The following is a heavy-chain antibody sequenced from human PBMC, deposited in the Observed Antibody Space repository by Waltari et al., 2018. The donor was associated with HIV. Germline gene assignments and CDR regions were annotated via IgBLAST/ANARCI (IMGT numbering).Heavy chain of an antibody. J-gene: IGHJ1*01. CDR2: MSLKSGDA. V-gene: IGHV1-8*01. Sequence: QAQLVQSGAEVRKPGASVKVSCRASGYNFETFDINWVRRATGRGLEWMGWMSLKSGDAGCVNRFKNRVSLTRDTSIDTGYMELNSLTSQDTAVYYCGTSRPGAICGDFWGQGTQVTVS. CDR1: GYNFETFD. CDR3: GTSRPGAICGDF.